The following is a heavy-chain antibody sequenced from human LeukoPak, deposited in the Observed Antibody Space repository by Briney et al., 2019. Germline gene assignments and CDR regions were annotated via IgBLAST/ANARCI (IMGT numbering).Heavy chain of an antibody. V-gene: IGHV3-11*05. J-gene: IGHJ4*02. CDR1: GFTFSDYY. CDR3: ARDPSDYYDSSGLDY. D-gene: IGHD3-22*01. CDR2: IGSSSSYT. Sequence: GGSLRLSCAASGFTFSDYYMSWIRQAPGKGLEWVSYIGSSSSYTNYADSVKGRFTISRDNAKNSLYLQMNSLRAEDTAVYYCARDPSDYYDSSGLDYWGQGTLVTVSS.